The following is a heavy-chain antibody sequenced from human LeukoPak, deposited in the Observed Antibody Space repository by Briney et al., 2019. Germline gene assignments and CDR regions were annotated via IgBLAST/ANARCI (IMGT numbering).Heavy chain of an antibody. CDR1: GFTFSSYA. J-gene: IGHJ4*02. V-gene: IGHV3-23*01. CDR3: ARDWGAYYHFFDY. D-gene: IGHD3-22*01. CDR2: ISGSGGST. Sequence: QPGGSLRLSCAASGFTFSSYAMSWVRQAPGKGLEWVSAISGSGGSTYYADSVKGRFTISRDNSKNTLYLQMNSLRAEDTAVYYCARDWGAYYHFFDYWGQGTLVTVSS.